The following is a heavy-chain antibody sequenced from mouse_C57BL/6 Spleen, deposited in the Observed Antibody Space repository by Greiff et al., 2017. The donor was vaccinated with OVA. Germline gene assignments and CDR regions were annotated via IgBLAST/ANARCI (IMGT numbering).Heavy chain of an antibody. V-gene: IGHV1-15*01. D-gene: IGHD2-5*01. CDR3: TYSNNCDY. Sequence: QVQLKESGAELVRPGASVTLSCKASGYTFTDYEMHWVKQTPVHGLEWIGAIDPETGGTAYNQKFKGKALLTADKSSSTAYMELRSLTSEDSAVYYCTYSNNCDYWGQGTTLTVSS. CDR2: IDPETGGT. J-gene: IGHJ2*01. CDR1: GYTFTDYE.